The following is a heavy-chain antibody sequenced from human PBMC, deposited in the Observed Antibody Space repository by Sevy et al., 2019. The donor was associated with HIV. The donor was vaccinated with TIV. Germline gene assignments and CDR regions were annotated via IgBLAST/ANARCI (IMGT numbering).Heavy chain of an antibody. CDR1: GFSFSNYS. Sequence: GWSLRLSCAASGFSFSNYSMNWVRQAPGKGLEWVSSISSSSSYIYYADSVKGRFTISRDNAKNSLYLQMNSLRGDDTAVYYCARVAGYDFWNGYAYWGQGTLVTVSS. CDR3: ARVAGYDFWNGYAY. J-gene: IGHJ4*02. CDR2: ISSSSSYI. V-gene: IGHV3-21*01. D-gene: IGHD3-3*01.